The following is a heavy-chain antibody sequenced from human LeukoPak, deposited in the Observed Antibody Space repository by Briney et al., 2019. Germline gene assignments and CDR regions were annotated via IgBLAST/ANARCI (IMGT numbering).Heavy chain of an antibody. Sequence: SETLSLTCTVSGDSISSYYWSWIRQPPGKGLEWIGYIYYSGSTNYNPSLKSRVTISVDTSKNQFSLKLSSVTAADTAVYYCARETIAVAGTNDYWGQGTLVTVSS. J-gene: IGHJ4*02. CDR2: IYYSGST. CDR1: GDSISSYY. V-gene: IGHV4-59*12. D-gene: IGHD6-19*01. CDR3: ARETIAVAGTNDY.